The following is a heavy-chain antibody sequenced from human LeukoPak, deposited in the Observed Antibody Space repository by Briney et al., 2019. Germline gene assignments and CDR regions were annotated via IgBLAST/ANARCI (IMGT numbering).Heavy chain of an antibody. V-gene: IGHV4-39*07. J-gene: IGHJ3*02. CDR1: GGSISSGPYY. Sequence: SETLSLTCTVSGGSISSGPYYWSWIRQPPGKGLEWIGEINHSGSTNYNPSLRSRVTISVDTSKNQFSLKLSSVTAADTAVYFCARGPYSYDSSGAFDIWGQGTMVTVSS. CDR3: ARGPYSYDSSGAFDI. CDR2: INHSGST. D-gene: IGHD3-22*01.